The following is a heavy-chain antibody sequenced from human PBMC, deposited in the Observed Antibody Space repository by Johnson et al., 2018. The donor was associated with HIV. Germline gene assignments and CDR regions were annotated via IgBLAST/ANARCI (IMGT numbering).Heavy chain of an antibody. CDR2: ISYDGSNK. D-gene: IGHD6-6*01. V-gene: IGHV3-30*03. CDR1: GFTFSSYG. J-gene: IGHJ3*02. Sequence: VQLVESGGGVVQPGRSLRLSCAASGFTFSSYGMHWDRQAPGKGLEWVAVISYDGSNKYYADSVKGRFTISRDNSKNTLYLQMNSLRAEDTAVYYCARDRGAGSSGAFDIWGQGTMVTVSS. CDR3: ARDRGAGSSGAFDI.